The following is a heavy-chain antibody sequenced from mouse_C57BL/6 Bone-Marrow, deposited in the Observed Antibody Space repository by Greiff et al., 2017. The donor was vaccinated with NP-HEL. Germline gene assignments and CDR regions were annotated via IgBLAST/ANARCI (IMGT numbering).Heavy chain of an antibody. Sequence: VQLQQSGTELVKPGASVKLSCKASGYTFTSYWMHWVKQRPGQGLEWIGNINPSNGGTNYNEKFKSKATLTVDKSSSTAYMQLSSLTSEDSAVYYCARGNFYYYYAMDYWGQGTSVTVSS. CDR1: GYTFTSYW. CDR3: ARGNFYYYYAMDY. J-gene: IGHJ4*01. V-gene: IGHV1-53*01. CDR2: INPSNGGT. D-gene: IGHD2-1*01.